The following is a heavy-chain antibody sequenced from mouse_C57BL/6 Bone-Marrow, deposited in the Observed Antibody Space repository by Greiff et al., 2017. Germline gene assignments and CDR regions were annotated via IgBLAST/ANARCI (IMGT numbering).Heavy chain of an antibody. CDR2: IYPGSGST. V-gene: IGHV1-55*01. CDR3: ARGAYYYGSLDY. Sequence: QVQLKQPGAELVKPGASVKMSCKASGYTFTSYWITWVKQRPGQGLEWIGDIYPGSGSTNYNEKFKSKATLTVDTSSSTAYMQLSSLTSEDSAVYYGARGAYYYGSLDYWGQGTTLTVSS. CDR1: GYTFTSYW. J-gene: IGHJ2*01. D-gene: IGHD1-1*01.